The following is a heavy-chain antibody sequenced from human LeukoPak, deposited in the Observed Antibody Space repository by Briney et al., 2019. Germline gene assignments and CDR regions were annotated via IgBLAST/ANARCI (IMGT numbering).Heavy chain of an antibody. Sequence: GGSLRLSCAASGFNFSTYSMNWVRQAPGKGLEWVSSISTSSTYIYQADSVKGRFTISRDNAKNSLYLRMNSLRAEDTATYYCATYRQVLLPFESWGQGTLVTVSS. CDR3: ATYRQVLLPFES. D-gene: IGHD5-18*01. CDR1: GFNFSTYS. J-gene: IGHJ4*02. V-gene: IGHV3-21*04. CDR2: ISTSSTYI.